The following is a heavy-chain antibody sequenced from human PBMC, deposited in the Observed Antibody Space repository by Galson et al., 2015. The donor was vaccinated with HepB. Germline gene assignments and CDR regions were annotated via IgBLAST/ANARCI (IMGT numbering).Heavy chain of an antibody. CDR2: INAGNGNT. CDR3: ARVLGRYFDWLFPGAFDI. CDR1: GYTFTSYA. Sequence: SVKVSCKASGYTFTSYAMHWVRQAPGQRLEWMGWINAGNGNTKYSQKFQGRVTITRDTSASTAYMELSSLRSEDTAVYYCARVLGRYFDWLFPGAFDIWGQGTMVTVSS. D-gene: IGHD3-9*01. J-gene: IGHJ3*02. V-gene: IGHV1-3*01.